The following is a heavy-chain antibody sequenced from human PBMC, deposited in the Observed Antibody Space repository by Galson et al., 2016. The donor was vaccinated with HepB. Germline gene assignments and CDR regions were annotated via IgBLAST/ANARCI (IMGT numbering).Heavy chain of an antibody. Sequence: SVKVSCKASGYTFTSYYMHWVRQAPGQGLEWMGIINPSGGDTSYAQKFQGRVTMTRDTSTSTVYMELSSLRSEDTALYYCARVRKLELDYYYYYGMDAWGQGTTVTVSS. J-gene: IGHJ6*02. CDR3: ARVRKLELDYYYYYGMDA. V-gene: IGHV1-46*03. CDR1: GYTFTSYY. CDR2: INPSGGDT. D-gene: IGHD1-7*01.